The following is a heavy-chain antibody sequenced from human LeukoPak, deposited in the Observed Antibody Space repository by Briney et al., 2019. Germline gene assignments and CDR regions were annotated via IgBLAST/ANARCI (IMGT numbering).Heavy chain of an antibody. Sequence: SETLSLTCTVSGGSISSSSYYWGWIRQPPGKGLEWIGSIYYSGSTYYNPSLKSRVTISVDTSKNQFSLNLSSVTAADTAMYYCARVVRYCSGDSCYGYMGNDYWGQGTLVTVSS. CDR2: IYYSGST. J-gene: IGHJ4*02. CDR3: ARVVRYCSGDSCYGYMGNDY. CDR1: GGSISSSSYY. D-gene: IGHD2-15*01. V-gene: IGHV4-39*07.